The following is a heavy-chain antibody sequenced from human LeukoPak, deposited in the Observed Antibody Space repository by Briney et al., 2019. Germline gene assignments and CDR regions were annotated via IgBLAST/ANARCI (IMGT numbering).Heavy chain of an antibody. D-gene: IGHD3-22*01. CDR3: ARSPTYYYDSSGYSGYFQH. CDR1: GFTFSSYA. J-gene: IGHJ1*01. Sequence: GGSLRLSCAASGFTFSSYAMHWVRQAPGKGLEWVAVISYDGSNKYYADSVKGRFTISRDNSKNTLYLQMNSLRAEDTAVYYCARSPTYYYDSSGYSGYFQHWGQGTLVTVSS. CDR2: ISYDGSNK. V-gene: IGHV3-30*01.